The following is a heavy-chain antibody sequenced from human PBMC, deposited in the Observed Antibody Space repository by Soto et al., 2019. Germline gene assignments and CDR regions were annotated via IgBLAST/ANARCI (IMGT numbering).Heavy chain of an antibody. D-gene: IGHD4-4*01. CDR3: ARSSHRRMATITQHYYYYGMDV. V-gene: IGHV1-69*13. J-gene: IGHJ6*02. CDR1: GGTFSSYA. Sequence: SVKVSCKASGGTFSSYAISWVRQAPGQGLEWMGGIIPIFGTANYAQKFQGRVTITADESTSTAYMELSSLRSEDTAVYYCARSSHRRMATITQHYYYYGMDVWGQGTTVTVYS. CDR2: IIPIFGTA.